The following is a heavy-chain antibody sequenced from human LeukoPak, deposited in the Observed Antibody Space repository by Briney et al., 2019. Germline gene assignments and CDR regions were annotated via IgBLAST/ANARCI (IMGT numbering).Heavy chain of an antibody. CDR2: ISYDGSNK. CDR3: ARSIPDYGDAFDI. V-gene: IGHV3-30-3*01. CDR1: GFTFSSYA. Sequence: GGSLRLSCAASGFTFSSYAMHWVRQAPGKGLEWVAVISYDGSNKYYADSVKGRFTISRDNSKNTLYLQMNSLRAEDTAVYYCARSIPDYGDAFDIWGQGTMVTVSS. D-gene: IGHD4-17*01. J-gene: IGHJ3*02.